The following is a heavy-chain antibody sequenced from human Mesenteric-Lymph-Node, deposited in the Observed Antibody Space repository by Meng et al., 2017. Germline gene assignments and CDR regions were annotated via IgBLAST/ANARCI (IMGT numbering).Heavy chain of an antibody. CDR3: ARVKISMIRGLQYYYYYYGMDV. J-gene: IGHJ6*02. V-gene: IGHV1-2*02. D-gene: IGHD3-10*01. Sequence: ASVKVSCKASGYTFTGYYMHWVRQAPGQGLEWMGWINPNSGGTNYAQKFQGRVTITRNTSISTAYMELSSLRSEDTAVYYCARVKISMIRGLQYYYYYYGMDVWGQGTMVTVSS. CDR1: GYTFTGYY. CDR2: INPNSGGT.